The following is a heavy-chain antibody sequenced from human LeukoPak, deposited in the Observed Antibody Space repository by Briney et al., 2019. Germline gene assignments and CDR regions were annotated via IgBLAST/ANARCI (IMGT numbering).Heavy chain of an antibody. J-gene: IGHJ3*02. V-gene: IGHV1-18*01. D-gene: IGHD6-13*01. Sequence: GASVKVSCKASGYTFTSYGISWVRQAPGQGLEWMGWISAYSGNTNYAQKLQGRVTMTTDTSTSTAYMELRSLRSDDTAVYYCARDGIAAAGTSLGYNKGTRNAFDIWGQGTMVTVSS. CDR1: GYTFTSYG. CDR2: ISAYSGNT. CDR3: ARDGIAAAGTSLGYNKGTRNAFDI.